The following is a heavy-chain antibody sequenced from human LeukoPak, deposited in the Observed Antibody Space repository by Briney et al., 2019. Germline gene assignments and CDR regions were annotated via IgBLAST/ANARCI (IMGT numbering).Heavy chain of an antibody. CDR2: ISGTGVNT. Sequence: PGGSLRLSCVASGVTFSSYAMSWVRQAPGTGLEWVSAISGTGVNTYYADTVKGRFTISRDNSKNTLHLQMTNLRAEDTAVYYCAKGPLIEVAGTTWDYWGQGTLVTVSS. CDR1: GVTFSSYA. V-gene: IGHV3-23*01. CDR3: AKGPLIEVAGTTWDY. J-gene: IGHJ4*02. D-gene: IGHD6-19*01.